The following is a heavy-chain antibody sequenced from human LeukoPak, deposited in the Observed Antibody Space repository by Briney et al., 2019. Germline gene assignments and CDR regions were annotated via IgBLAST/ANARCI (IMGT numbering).Heavy chain of an antibody. CDR1: GFTFSSYE. D-gene: IGHD3-10*01. V-gene: IGHV3-48*03. J-gene: IGHJ4*02. CDR2: ISSSGSTI. CDR3: AKDKAQAYYASGSLVL. Sequence: HSGGSLRLSWAASGFTFSSYEMNWVRQAPGKGLEWVSYISSSGSTIYYADSVKGRFTISRDNAKGSLYLQMNNLRTEDTALYYCAKDKAQAYYASGSLVLWGQGTLVTVPS.